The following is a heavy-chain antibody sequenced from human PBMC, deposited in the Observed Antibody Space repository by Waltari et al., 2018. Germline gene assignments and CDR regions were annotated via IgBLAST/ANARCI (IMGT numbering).Heavy chain of an antibody. J-gene: IGHJ4*02. CDR3: TTLARGESGDY. CDR2: INPDGSQK. V-gene: IGHV3-7*01. Sequence: EVQLVESGGGLVQPGGSLRLSCAASGFTFNTYWMKWIRQAPGKGLEWVANINPDGSQKFYVDSVKGRFTVSRDNAQNSLYLQMNNLRAEYTAVYYCTTLARGESGDYWGQGTLVTVSS. CDR1: GFTFNTYW. D-gene: IGHD3-10*01.